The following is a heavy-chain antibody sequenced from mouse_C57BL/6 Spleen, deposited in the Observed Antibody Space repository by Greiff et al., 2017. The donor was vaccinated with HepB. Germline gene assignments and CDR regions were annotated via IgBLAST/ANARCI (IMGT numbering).Heavy chain of an antibody. CDR2: ISSDGDYI. V-gene: IGHV5S21*01. CDR1: GFTFSSYA. J-gene: IGHJ4*01. D-gene: IGHD1-1*01. CDR3: ARPDYYGSSYAMDY. Sequence: EVKLVESGEGLVKPGGSLKLSCAASGFTFSSYAMSWVRQTPEKRLEWVAYISSDGDYIYYADTVKGRFTISRDNAKNTLFLQMTSLRSEDTAMYYCARPDYYGSSYAMDYWGQGTSVTVSS.